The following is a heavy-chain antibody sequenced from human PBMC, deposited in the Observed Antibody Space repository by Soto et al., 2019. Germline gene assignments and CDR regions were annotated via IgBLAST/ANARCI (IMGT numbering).Heavy chain of an antibody. J-gene: IGHJ4*02. Sequence: ASVKVSCKASGYIFTAYSMHWVRQAPGQGLEWLGWINPNSGDTISAQKFQDRVTMTCDTSVSTAYLELSSLSSDDTALYYCAREASAVVSLDYWGQGTLVTGSS. V-gene: IGHV1-2*02. CDR2: INPNSGDT. D-gene: IGHD2-15*01. CDR1: GYIFTAYS. CDR3: AREASAVVSLDY.